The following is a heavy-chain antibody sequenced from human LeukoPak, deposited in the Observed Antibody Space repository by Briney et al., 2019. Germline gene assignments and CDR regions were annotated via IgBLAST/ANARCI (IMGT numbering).Heavy chain of an antibody. V-gene: IGHV4-34*01. D-gene: IGHD3-16*02. J-gene: IGHJ5*02. CDR2: INHSGST. CDR1: GGSFSGYY. CDR3: ARGYYDYVWGGYRSRVDP. Sequence: SETLSLTCAVYGGSFSGYYWSWIRQPPGKGLEWIGEINHSGSTNYNPSLKSRVTISVDTSKNQFSLKLSSVTAADTAVYYCARGYYDYVWGGYRSRVDPWGQGTLVTVSS.